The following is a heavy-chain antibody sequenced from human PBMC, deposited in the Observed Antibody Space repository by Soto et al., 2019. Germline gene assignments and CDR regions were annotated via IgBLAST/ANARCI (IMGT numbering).Heavy chain of an antibody. CDR3: ATAGSRDINRGAFDI. V-gene: IGHV1-69*18. D-gene: IGHD1-26*01. J-gene: IGHJ3*02. CDR2: IIPVFGTP. Sequence: QMQVVQSGAELKKPGSSVKVSCKASRGSFSSYGIVWVRQAPGQGLEWMGRIIPVFGTPNYAQRFQGRVTMSVDASRTTAYMELSGLRSEDTALYYCATAGSRDINRGAFDISGQGTMVIVSS. CDR1: RGSFSSYG.